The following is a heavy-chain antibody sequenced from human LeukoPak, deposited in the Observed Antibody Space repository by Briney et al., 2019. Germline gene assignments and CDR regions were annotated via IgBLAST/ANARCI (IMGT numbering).Heavy chain of an antibody. V-gene: IGHV4-34*01. J-gene: IGHJ4*02. CDR1: GGSFSGYY. Sequence: SETLSLTCAVYGGSFSGYYWSWIRQPPGKGLEWIGEINHSGSTNYNPYLKSRVTISVDTSKNQFSVKLSSVTAADTAVYYCARDPTAGYWGQGTMVTVSS. CDR2: INHSGST. D-gene: IGHD6-13*01. CDR3: ARDPTAGY.